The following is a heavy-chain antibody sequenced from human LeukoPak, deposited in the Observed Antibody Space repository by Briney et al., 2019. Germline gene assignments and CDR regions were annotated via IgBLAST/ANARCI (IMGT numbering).Heavy chain of an antibody. V-gene: IGHV1-46*01. CDR2: INPSGGST. CDR1: GYTFTSYY. CDR3: AREDAPGYYYGSGSYSCVDY. J-gene: IGHJ4*02. D-gene: IGHD3-10*01. Sequence: GASVNVSCKASGYTFTSYYMHWVRQAPGQGLEWMGIINPSGGSTSYAQKFQGRVTMTRDTSTGTVYMELSSLRSEDTAVYYCAREDAPGYYYGSGSYSCVDYWGQGTLVTVSS.